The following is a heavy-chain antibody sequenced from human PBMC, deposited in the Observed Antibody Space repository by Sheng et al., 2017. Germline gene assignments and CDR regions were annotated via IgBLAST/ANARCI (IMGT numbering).Heavy chain of an antibody. Sequence: QVQLVESGGGVVQPGRSLRLSCAASGFTFSSFGMHWVRQAPGKGLEWVAVIWFDGRNKYYADSVKGRFTISRDNSKNTLYLQMNSLRAEDTAVYYCARITPKQLVPDYWGRGNPWSPSPQ. V-gene: IGHV3-33*01. D-gene: IGHD6-6*01. J-gene: IGHJ4*02. CDR1: GFTFSSFG. CDR3: ARITPKQLVPDY. CDR2: IWFDGRNK.